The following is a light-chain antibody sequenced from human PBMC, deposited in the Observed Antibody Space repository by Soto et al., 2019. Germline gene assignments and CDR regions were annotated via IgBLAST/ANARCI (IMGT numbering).Light chain of an antibody. CDR2: EVS. Sequence: QSVLTQPASVSGSHGQSITIFCTGTSSDVGSYNVVSWYQQHPGKAPKLLIYEVSKRPSGVSDRFSGSKSGNTASLTISGLQAEDEADYHCCSYAGSSSAYVFGTGTKVTVL. CDR1: SSDVGSYNV. J-gene: IGLJ1*01. CDR3: CSYAGSSSAYV. V-gene: IGLV2-23*02.